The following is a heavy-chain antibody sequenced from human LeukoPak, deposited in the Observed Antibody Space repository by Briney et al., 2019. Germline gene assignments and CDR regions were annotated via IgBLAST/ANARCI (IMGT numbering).Heavy chain of an antibody. J-gene: IGHJ4*02. D-gene: IGHD1-14*01. V-gene: IGHV3-11*05. CDR1: GFTFSDYD. CDR3: ARDSGIHYFDY. Sequence: GGALRLSCAASGFTFSDYDMSWIRQAPGKGLEWVSYINTSSSYTKYADSVKTRITISRDNAKNSLYLQMNSLRAEDTAVYYCARDSGIHYFDYWGQGTLVTVSS. CDR2: INTSSSYT.